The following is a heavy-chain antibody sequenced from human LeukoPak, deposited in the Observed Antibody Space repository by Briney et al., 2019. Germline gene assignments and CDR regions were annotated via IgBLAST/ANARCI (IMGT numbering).Heavy chain of an antibody. Sequence: SETLSLTCAVYGGSFSGYYWGWIRQPPGKGLEWIGSIYYSGSTYYNPSLKSRVTISVDTSKNQFSLKLSSVTAADTAVYYCAGKDTAMAIYYYYYMDVWGKGTTVTISS. D-gene: IGHD5-18*01. CDR1: GGSFSGYY. CDR2: IYYSGST. CDR3: AGKDTAMAIYYYYYMDV. J-gene: IGHJ6*03. V-gene: IGHV4-39*01.